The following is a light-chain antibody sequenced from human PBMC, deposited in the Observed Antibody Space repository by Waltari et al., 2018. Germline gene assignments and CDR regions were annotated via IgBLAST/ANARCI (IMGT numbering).Light chain of an antibody. J-gene: IGLJ2*01. CDR2: EDN. CDR1: SGSIASNY. CDR3: QSYDSSNQVV. Sequence: NFMLTQPHSVSESPGKTVTISCPRSSGSIASNYVPWYPQRPGSSPTTVIYEDNQRPSGVPDRFSGSIDSSSNSASLTISGLKTEDEADYYCQSYDSSNQVVFGGGTKLTVL. V-gene: IGLV6-57*01.